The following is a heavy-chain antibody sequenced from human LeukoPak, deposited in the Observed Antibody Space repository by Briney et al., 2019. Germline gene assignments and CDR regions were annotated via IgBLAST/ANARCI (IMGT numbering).Heavy chain of an antibody. Sequence: SVKVSCLASGCTFRSYAISWVRQAPGQGLEWMGGIIPIFGTANYAQKFQGRVTITTDESTSTAYMELSSLRSEDTAVYYCASYYDSSGEYFQHWGQGTLVTVSS. D-gene: IGHD3-22*01. CDR3: ASYYDSSGEYFQH. CDR2: IIPIFGTA. V-gene: IGHV1-69*05. CDR1: GCTFRSYA. J-gene: IGHJ1*01.